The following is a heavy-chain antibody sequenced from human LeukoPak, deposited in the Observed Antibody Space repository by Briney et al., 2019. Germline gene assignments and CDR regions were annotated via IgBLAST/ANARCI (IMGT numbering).Heavy chain of an antibody. CDR1: GFTLSAYW. Sequence: GGSLRLSCAASGFTLSAYWMHWVRQAPGKGLEYISYLSNTGSDISYADSVKGRFSISRDNAKNSLYLQMNSLRAEDTAMYYCARGHWGLDYWGQGTLVTVSS. J-gene: IGHJ4*02. CDR3: ARGHWGLDY. V-gene: IGHV3-11*01. D-gene: IGHD7-27*01. CDR2: LSNTGSDI.